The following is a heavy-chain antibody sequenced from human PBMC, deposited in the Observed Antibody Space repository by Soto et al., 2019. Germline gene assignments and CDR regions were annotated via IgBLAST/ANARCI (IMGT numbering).Heavy chain of an antibody. D-gene: IGHD3-10*01. J-gene: IGHJ4*02. CDR1: GFTFRTYW. Sequence: PGGSLRLSCAASGFTFRTYWMSWVRQAPGKGLEWVAHIKEDGSEKYHADSVKGRFTISRDNAKNSLYLQLNSLRAEDTAVYYCARGGDWLDCWGQGTLVTVSS. V-gene: IGHV3-7*01. CDR2: IKEDGSEK. CDR3: ARGGDWLDC.